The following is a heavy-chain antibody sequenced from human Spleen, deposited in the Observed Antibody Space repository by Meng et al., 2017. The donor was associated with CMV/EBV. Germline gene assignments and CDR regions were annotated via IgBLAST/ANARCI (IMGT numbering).Heavy chain of an antibody. Sequence: GGSLRLSCKGSGYSGYTFSNYWIGWVRQMPGKVLEWMGIIYPGDSDTKYSPSFQGQVTISADKSISTAYLQWSSLKASDAAMYYCARRGRKNPNGDYWGQGTLVTVSS. J-gene: IGHJ4*02. V-gene: IGHV5-51*01. CDR3: ARRGRKNPNGDY. CDR2: IYPGDSDT. D-gene: IGHD2-8*01. CDR1: GYSGYTFSNYW.